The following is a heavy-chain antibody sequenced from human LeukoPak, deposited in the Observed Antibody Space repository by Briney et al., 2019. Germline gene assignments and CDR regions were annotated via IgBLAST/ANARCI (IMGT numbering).Heavy chain of an antibody. Sequence: PGRSLRLSCEASGITFRSTWMSWVRQAPGKGLEWVANINEDGSETQYVGSVKGRFSIFRDNAKNSVYLHMSSVRVEDTALYYCARDWAYYDYWGQGTMVTVSS. CDR3: ARDWAYYDY. CDR1: GITFRSTW. D-gene: IGHD3-10*01. J-gene: IGHJ4*02. V-gene: IGHV3-7*01. CDR2: INEDGSET.